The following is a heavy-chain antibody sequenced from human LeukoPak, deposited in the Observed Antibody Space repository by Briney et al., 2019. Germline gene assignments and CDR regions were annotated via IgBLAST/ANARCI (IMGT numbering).Heavy chain of an antibody. CDR2: IYYSGST. CDR1: GGSISSYY. CDR3: ARHRRYFDTYGMDV. V-gene: IGHV4-59*08. J-gene: IGHJ6*02. D-gene: IGHD3-9*01. Sequence: SETLSLTCTVSGGSISSYYWSWIRQPPGKGLEWIGYIYYSGSTNYNPSLKSRVTISVDTSKNQFSLKPSSVTAADTAVYYCARHRRYFDTYGMDVWGQGTTVTVSS.